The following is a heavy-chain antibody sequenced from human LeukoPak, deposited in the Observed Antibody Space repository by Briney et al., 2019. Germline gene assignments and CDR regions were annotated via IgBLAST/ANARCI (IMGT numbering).Heavy chain of an antibody. D-gene: IGHD3-9*01. V-gene: IGHV3-48*02. Sequence: GSLRLSCAASGFTFSSYEVNWVRQAPGKGLEWVSYISSSSNTIYYADSVKGRFTISRDNAKNSLYLQMNSLRDEDTAVYYCASGRGRYFDWFRDAFDIWGQGTMVTVSS. CDR2: ISSSSNTI. J-gene: IGHJ3*02. CDR1: GFTFSSYE. CDR3: ASGRGRYFDWFRDAFDI.